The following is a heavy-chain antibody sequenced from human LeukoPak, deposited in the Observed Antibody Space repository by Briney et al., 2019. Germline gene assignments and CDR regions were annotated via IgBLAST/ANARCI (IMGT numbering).Heavy chain of an antibody. V-gene: IGHV3-23*01. J-gene: IGHJ4*02. Sequence: GGSLRLSCAASGFTFGSYGMSWVRQAPGKGLEWVSGISVSGGSTYSGDSVKGRFTISRDNTKNTLYLQMNSLRAEDTAVYYCATSAGSSGWEAFDSWGQGALVTVSS. CDR2: ISVSGGST. CDR3: ATSAGSSGWEAFDS. CDR1: GFTFGSYG. D-gene: IGHD6-19*01.